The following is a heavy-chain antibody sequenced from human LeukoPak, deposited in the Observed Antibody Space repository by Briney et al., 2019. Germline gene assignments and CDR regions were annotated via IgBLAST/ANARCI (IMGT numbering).Heavy chain of an antibody. J-gene: IGHJ4*02. V-gene: IGHV3-72*01. CDR2: IRNKANRYTT. CDR1: GFTFSSYA. D-gene: IGHD3-16*01. CDR3: ARDRVGGGFDY. Sequence: GGSLRLSCAASGFTFSSYAMSWVRQAPGKGLEWVGRIRNKANRYTTEFAASVKGRFTISRDDSKNSVYLQMSSLKSEDTAVYYCARDRVGGGFDYWGQGTLVTVSS.